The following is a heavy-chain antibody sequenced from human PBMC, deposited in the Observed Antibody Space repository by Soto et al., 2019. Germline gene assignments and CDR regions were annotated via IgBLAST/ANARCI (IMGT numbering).Heavy chain of an antibody. CDR3: ARWIRSLNYDY. Sequence: QGQLVESGGGVVQPGTALRLYCAASGFTFSTYGMHWVRQAPGKGLERVASIHHDGSNTYYADTAKGRFTVSKDNSKNPLFLQMDSLRVGATAVYFCARWIRSLNYDYWGQGTLLIASS. V-gene: IGHV3-33*01. CDR2: IHHDGSNT. CDR1: GFTFSTYG. J-gene: IGHJ4*02. D-gene: IGHD2-2*03.